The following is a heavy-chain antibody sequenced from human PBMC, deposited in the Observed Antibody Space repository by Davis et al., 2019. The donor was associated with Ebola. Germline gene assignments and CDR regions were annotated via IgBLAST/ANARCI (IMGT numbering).Heavy chain of an antibody. D-gene: IGHD5-12*01. J-gene: IGHJ4*02. V-gene: IGHV4-34*01. CDR3: ARGGGYASYYFDY. Sequence: PSETLSLTCAVYGGSFSGYYWSWIRQPPGKGLEWIGEINHSGSTNYNPSLKSRVTISVDTSKNQFSLKLCSVTAADTAVYYCARGGGYASYYFDYWGQGTLVTVSS. CDR2: INHSGST. CDR1: GGSFSGYY.